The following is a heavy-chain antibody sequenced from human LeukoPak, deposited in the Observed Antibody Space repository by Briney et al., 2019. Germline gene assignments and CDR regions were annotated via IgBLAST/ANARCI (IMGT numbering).Heavy chain of an antibody. J-gene: IGHJ4*02. CDR3: ARDGGYSYGSDY. D-gene: IGHD5-18*01. CDR2: IIPIFGTA. V-gene: IGHV1-69*06. Sequence: ASVKVSCKASGSTFSSYALSWVRQAPGQGLEWMGGIIPIFGTANYAQKFQGRVTITADKSTSTAYMEPSSLRSEDTAVYYCARDGGYSYGSDYWGQGTLVTVSS. CDR1: GSTFSSYA.